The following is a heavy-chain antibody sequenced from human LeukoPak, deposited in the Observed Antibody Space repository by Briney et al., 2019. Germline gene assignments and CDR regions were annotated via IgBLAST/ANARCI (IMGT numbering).Heavy chain of an antibody. J-gene: IGHJ4*02. V-gene: IGHV4-4*07. CDR1: GGSISSYY. CDR3: AREVYYGSENFDY. CDR2: IYPSGST. D-gene: IGHD3-10*01. Sequence: SETLYLTCTVSGGSISSYYWIWIRQPAGKGLEWIGRIYPSGSTNYNPSLKSRVTMSVDTSKNQFSLKLSSVTAADTAVYYCAREVYYGSENFDYWGQGTLVTVSS.